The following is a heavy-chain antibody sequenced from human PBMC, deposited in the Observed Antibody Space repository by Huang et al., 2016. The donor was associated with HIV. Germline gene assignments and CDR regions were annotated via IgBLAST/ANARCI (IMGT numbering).Heavy chain of an antibody. J-gene: IGHJ4*02. CDR2: MNRDGSRS. V-gene: IGHV3-74*01. CDR3: VRDPRIQSWLNYFDY. D-gene: IGHD3-22*01. Sequence: EVQLVESGGGLVQPVGSLRLSCAASGFTFSSYWMHWVRQAPGKGLVWVSRMNRDGSRSGYADSVKSRFTISRDNAKNTLDLQMNSLRAEDTAVYYCVRDPRIQSWLNYFDYWGQGTLVSVSS. CDR1: GFTFSSYW.